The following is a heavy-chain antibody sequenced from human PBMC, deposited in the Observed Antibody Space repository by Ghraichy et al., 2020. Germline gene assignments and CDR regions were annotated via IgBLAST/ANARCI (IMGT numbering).Heavy chain of an antibody. D-gene: IGHD3-22*01. CDR2: IYYSGST. V-gene: IGHV4-59*01. CDR3: ASGPLNYYYDSSGRLDY. Sequence: SETLSLTCTVSGGSISSYYWSWIRQPPGKGLEWIGYIYYSGSTNYNPSLKSRVTISVDTSKNQFSLKLSSVTAADTAVYYCASGPLNYYYDSSGRLDYWGQGTLVTVSS. CDR1: GGSISSYY. J-gene: IGHJ4*02.